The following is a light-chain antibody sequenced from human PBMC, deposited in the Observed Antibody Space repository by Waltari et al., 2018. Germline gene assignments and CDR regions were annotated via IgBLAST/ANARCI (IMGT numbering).Light chain of an antibody. CDR3: QQYSNWPLT. CDR2: GAS. V-gene: IGKV3-15*01. Sequence: EIVLTQSPATLSLSPGERATLSCRASQSVSSSLDWYQQKPGQAPRLLIYGASSRATGIPDRFSGSGSGTDFTLTISSLEPEDFAVYYCQQYSNWPLTFGGGTQVEIK. J-gene: IGKJ4*01. CDR1: QSVSSS.